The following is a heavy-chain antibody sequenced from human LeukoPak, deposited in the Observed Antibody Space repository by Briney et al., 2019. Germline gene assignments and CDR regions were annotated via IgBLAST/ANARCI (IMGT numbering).Heavy chain of an antibody. J-gene: IGHJ4*02. V-gene: IGHV1-69*01. CDR3: ARNSRVASTSGLNY. D-gene: IGHD4-23*01. CDR2: ITPIFGAA. Sequence: SVKVXCKASGGTFSSYPFTWVRQAPGQGLEWMGEITPIFGAANYAQTFQGRVTITADESTSTVFMELSSLRSDDTAFYYCARNSRVASTSGLNYWGQGTLVTVSS. CDR1: GGTFSSYP.